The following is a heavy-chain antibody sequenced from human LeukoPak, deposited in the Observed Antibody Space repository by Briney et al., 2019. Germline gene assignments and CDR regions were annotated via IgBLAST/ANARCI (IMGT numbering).Heavy chain of an antibody. CDR3: ARSYGDNYYYYYMDV. CDR1: GFTFSSYA. CDR2: ISYDGSNK. Sequence: GGSLRLSCAASGFTFSSYAMHWVRQAPGKGLEWVAVISYDGSNKYYADSVKGRFTISRDNSKNTLYLQMNSLRAEDTAVYYCARSYGDNYYYYYMDVWGKGTTVTVSS. D-gene: IGHD4-17*01. J-gene: IGHJ6*03. V-gene: IGHV3-30*04.